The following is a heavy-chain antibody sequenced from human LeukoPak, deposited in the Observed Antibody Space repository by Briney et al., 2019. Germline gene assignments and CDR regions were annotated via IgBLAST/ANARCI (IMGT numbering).Heavy chain of an antibody. CDR3: ASLDIVATMSRFDY. CDR2: ISSSSSYI. Sequence: GGSLRLSCAASGFTFSSYSMNWVRQAPGKGLEWVSSISSSSSYIYYADSVKGRFTISRDNAKNSLYLQMNSLRAEGTAVYYCASLDIVATMSRFDYWGQGTLVTVSS. J-gene: IGHJ4*02. D-gene: IGHD5-12*01. V-gene: IGHV3-21*01. CDR1: GFTFSSYS.